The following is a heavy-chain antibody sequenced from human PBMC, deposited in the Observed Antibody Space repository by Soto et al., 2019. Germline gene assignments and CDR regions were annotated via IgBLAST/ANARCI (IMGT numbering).Heavy chain of an antibody. J-gene: IGHJ4*02. V-gene: IGHV3-48*03. CDR3: VREAPCSNGVCQFDY. CDR2: ISSSGSTI. CDR1: GFTFSPYE. D-gene: IGHD2-8*01. Sequence: LRLSCAASGFTFSPYEMSWVRQAPGKGLEWISYISSSGSTIHYADSVKGRFSISRDNAKKSLFLQMNSLRAEDTAVYYCVREAPCSNGVCQFDYWGRGTLVPSPQ.